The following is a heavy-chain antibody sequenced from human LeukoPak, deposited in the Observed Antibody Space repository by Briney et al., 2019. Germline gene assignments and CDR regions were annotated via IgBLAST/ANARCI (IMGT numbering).Heavy chain of an antibody. V-gene: IGHV4-39*01. Sequence: SETLSLTCTVSGGSISSSSYYWGWIRQPPGKGLEWIGSIYYSGSTYYNPSLKSRVTISVDTSENQFSLKLSSVTAADTAVYYCASLQPDAFDIWGQGTMVTVSS. CDR1: GGSISSSSYY. CDR2: IYYSGST. CDR3: ASLQPDAFDI. D-gene: IGHD1-1*01. J-gene: IGHJ3*02.